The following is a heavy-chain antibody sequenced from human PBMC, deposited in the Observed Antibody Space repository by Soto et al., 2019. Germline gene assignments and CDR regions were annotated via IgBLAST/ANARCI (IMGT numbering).Heavy chain of an antibody. D-gene: IGHD3-3*01. CDR3: ARGGEVGVAGSAAFEM. J-gene: IGHJ3*02. V-gene: IGHV1-46*01. CDR2: INPGSGAA. Sequence: QVQLVQSGAEVKKPGASVKISCTASGYTVTTHYMHWVRQAPGRGLEWMGAINPGSGAAKYTQTFPAIVTMTRDTSTNTVYMEMSALRSEDTAMFYCARGGEVGVAGSAAFEMWGQGTMVTVSS. CDR1: GYTVTTHY.